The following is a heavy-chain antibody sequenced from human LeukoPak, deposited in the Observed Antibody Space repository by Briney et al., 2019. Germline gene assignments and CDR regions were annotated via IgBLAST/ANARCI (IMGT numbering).Heavy chain of an antibody. V-gene: IGHV4-39*07. CDR1: GGSISGSSYF. CDR3: VSHVTVLGTRGFDF. CDR2: IYYSGNT. J-gene: IGHJ4*02. D-gene: IGHD6-19*01. Sequence: SETLSLTCAVSGGSISGSSYFWGWIRQPPGKGLEWIRSIYYSGNTYYNPSLESRVTISVDKSKNRFSLNLRSVTAADTATYYCVSHVTVLGTRGFDFWGRGTLVTVS.